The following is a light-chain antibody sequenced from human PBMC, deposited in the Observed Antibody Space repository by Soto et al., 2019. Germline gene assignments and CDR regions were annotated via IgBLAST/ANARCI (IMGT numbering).Light chain of an antibody. CDR2: DAS. J-gene: IGKJ1*01. CDR1: QSVSSY. V-gene: IGKV3-11*01. CDR3: QQYGSSGT. Sequence: EIVLTQSPATLSLSPWERATLSCRASQSVSSYLAWYQQKPGQAPRLLIFDASTRATGIPARFSGSGSGTDFTLTISSLEPEDVAVYYCQQYGSSGTFGQGTKVDI.